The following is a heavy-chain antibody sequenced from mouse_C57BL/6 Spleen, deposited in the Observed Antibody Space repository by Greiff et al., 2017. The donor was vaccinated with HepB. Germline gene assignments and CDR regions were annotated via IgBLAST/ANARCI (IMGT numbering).Heavy chain of an antibody. CDR3: ARTGYDVGFDY. J-gene: IGHJ2*01. CDR1: GYSITSGYY. Sequence: ESGPGLVKPSQSLSLTCSVTGYSITSGYYWNWIRQFPGNKLEWMGYISYDGSNNYNPSLKNRISITRDTSKNQFFLKLNSVTTEDTATYYCARTGYDVGFDYWGQGTTLTVSS. V-gene: IGHV3-6*01. CDR2: ISYDGSN. D-gene: IGHD2-2*01.